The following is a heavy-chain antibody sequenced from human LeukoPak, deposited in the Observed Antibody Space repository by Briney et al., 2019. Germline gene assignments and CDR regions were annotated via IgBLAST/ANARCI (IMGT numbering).Heavy chain of an antibody. Sequence: PGGSLRLSCEAAGFTFISYGMSWVRQAAGNWLEWGSANTGSGGNTDYADSVRGRFTISRDNSNNTMYLQMNSLRAEDTALYYCAKDHYGGNHYYYGMDVWGQGTTVIVSS. CDR1: GFTFISYG. CDR2: NTGSGGNT. D-gene: IGHD4-23*01. CDR3: AKDHYGGNHYYYGMDV. V-gene: IGHV3-23*01. J-gene: IGHJ6*02.